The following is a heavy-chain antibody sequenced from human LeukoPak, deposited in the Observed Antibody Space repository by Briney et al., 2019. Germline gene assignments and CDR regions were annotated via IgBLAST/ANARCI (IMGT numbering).Heavy chain of an antibody. D-gene: IGHD3-10*01. CDR3: ARDFFWTYYYGSGSYIDY. Sequence: GGSLRLSCAGSGFTFGGYGMHWFRQTPGKGLEWVAVIAYDGSRAFYADSVKGRFTISRDNAKNSLYLQMNSLRAEDTAVYYCARDFFWTYYYGSGSYIDYWGQGTLVTVSS. J-gene: IGHJ4*02. V-gene: IGHV3-33*01. CDR1: GFTFGGYG. CDR2: IAYDGSRA.